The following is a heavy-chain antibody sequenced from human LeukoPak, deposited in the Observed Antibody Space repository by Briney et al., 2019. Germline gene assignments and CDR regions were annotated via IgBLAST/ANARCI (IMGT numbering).Heavy chain of an antibody. D-gene: IGHD1-26*01. CDR2: ISSSSII. V-gene: IGHV3-48*02. CDR1: GFTFSSYS. CDR3: AKSRVGNNIIFDY. J-gene: IGHJ4*02. Sequence: PGGSLRLSCAASGFTFSSYSMNWVRQAPGKGLEWVSFISSSSIIHYADSVKGRFTISRDNAKNSLYLRMSSLRDEGTAVYYCAKSRVGNNIIFDYWGQGTLVTVSS.